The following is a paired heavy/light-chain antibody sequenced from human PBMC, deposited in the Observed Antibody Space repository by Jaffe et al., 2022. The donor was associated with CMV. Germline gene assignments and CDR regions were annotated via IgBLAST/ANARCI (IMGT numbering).Heavy chain of an antibody. Sequence: EVQLVESGGGLVQPGRSLRLSCAASGFTFDDYAMHWVRQAPGKGLEWVSGISWNSGSIGYADSVKGRFTISRDNAKNSLYLQMNSLRAEDTALYYCAKDRAPITMVRGVIMAAMDVWGQGTTVTVSS. CDR1: GFTFDDYA. D-gene: IGHD3-10*01. V-gene: IGHV3-9*01. CDR3: AKDRAPITMVRGVIMAAMDV. CDR2: ISWNSGSI. J-gene: IGHJ6*02.
Light chain of an antibody. CDR1: QDISNY. CDR2: DAS. J-gene: IGKJ3*01. Sequence: DIQMTQSPSSLSASVGDRVTITCQASQDISNYLNWYQQKPGKAPKLLIYDASNLETGVPSRFSGSGSGTDFTFTISSLQPEDIATYYCQQYDNLPTFGPGTKVDIK. CDR3: QQYDNLPT. V-gene: IGKV1-33*01.